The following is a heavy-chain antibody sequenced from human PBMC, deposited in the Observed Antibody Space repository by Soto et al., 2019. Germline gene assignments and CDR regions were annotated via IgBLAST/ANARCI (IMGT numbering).Heavy chain of an antibody. D-gene: IGHD5-12*01. CDR2: IIPLFGTA. Sequence: GASVKVSCKASGGTFSNYAINWVRQAPGQGLEWMGGIIPLFGTANYAQKFQGRVTITADESTSTAYLDLSRLRSEDTAVYYCARQVEMATISRSYLFYWGQGNMVTVSS. J-gene: IGHJ4*02. CDR3: ARQVEMATISRSYLFY. CDR1: GGTFSNYA. V-gene: IGHV1-69*13.